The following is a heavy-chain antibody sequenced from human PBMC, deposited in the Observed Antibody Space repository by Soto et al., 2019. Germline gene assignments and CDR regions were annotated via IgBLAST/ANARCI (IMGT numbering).Heavy chain of an antibody. Sequence: QVQLQESGPGLVKPSQTLSLTCSVSGGSINSGGHYWSWIRQHPGKGLEWIGHIYKTGSTDFNPSLKDRLTISIDTSKNRFSLSLRSVTDADTAVYYCARDRIQFSVDVWGQGTTVTVSS. J-gene: IGHJ6*02. CDR2: IYKTGST. D-gene: IGHD5-18*01. CDR3: ARDRIQFSVDV. CDR1: GGSINSGGHY. V-gene: IGHV4-31*03.